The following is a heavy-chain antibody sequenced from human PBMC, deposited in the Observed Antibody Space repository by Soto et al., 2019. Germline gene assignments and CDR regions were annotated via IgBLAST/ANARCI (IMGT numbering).Heavy chain of an antibody. J-gene: IGHJ4*02. CDR3: AGYGSGSYYAKPFFDY. CDR1: GFTFSSYA. V-gene: IGHV3-23*01. CDR2: ISGSGGSK. D-gene: IGHD3-10*01. Sequence: GGSLRLSCAASGFTFSSYAMSWVRQAPGKGLEWVSAISGSGGSKYYADSVKGRFTISRDNSKNTLYLQMNSLRAEDTAVYYCAGYGSGSYYAKPFFDYWGQGTLVTVSS.